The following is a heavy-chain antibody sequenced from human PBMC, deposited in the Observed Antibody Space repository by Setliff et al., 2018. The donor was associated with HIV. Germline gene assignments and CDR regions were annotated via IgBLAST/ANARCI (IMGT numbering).Heavy chain of an antibody. CDR2: IFWDNDK. Sequence: SGPTLVNPSQTLTLTCTLSGFSLTTGVGVAWIRQPPGKALEWLAIIFWDNDKRYSPSLKTRLTMSKDTSKNEVALSMTNMDPVDTATYYCARIYGLSPPVWGQGTQVTVSS. CDR3: ARIYGLSPPV. J-gene: IGHJ4*02. CDR1: GFSLTTGVG. V-gene: IGHV2-5*02. D-gene: IGHD3-16*01.